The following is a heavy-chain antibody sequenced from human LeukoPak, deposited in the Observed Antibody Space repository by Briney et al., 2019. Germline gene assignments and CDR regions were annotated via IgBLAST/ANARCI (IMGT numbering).Heavy chain of an antibody. Sequence: ASVKVSCKASGYSFTSNGISWVRQAPGQGLGWMGWISTNNDDTNYPQKLQDRVTMTTDTFTSTAYMELRNLSSDDTAVYYCARCSGGSCYNILGYWGQGTLVTVSS. CDR2: ISTNNDDT. CDR1: GYSFTSNG. CDR3: ARCSGGSCYNILGY. V-gene: IGHV1-18*04. J-gene: IGHJ4*02. D-gene: IGHD2-15*01.